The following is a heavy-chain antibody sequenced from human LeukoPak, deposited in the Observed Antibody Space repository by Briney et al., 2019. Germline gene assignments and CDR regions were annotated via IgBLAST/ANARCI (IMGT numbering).Heavy chain of an antibody. CDR3: ARDYADYVGYFFFDY. CDR1: GFTFNNYA. J-gene: IGHJ4*02. D-gene: IGHD4-17*01. Sequence: GRSLRLSRAASGFTFNNYAMNWVSQAPGEWLEWVSSISGGGETTYYADSAKGRFTISRDNSQNTLYLQMNSLRAEDTAVYYCARDYADYVGYFFFDYWGQGTLVTVSS. CDR2: ISGGGETT. V-gene: IGHV3-23*01.